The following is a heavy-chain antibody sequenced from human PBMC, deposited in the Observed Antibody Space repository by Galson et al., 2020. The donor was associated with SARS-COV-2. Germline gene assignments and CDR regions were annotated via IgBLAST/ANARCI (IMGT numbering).Heavy chain of an antibody. V-gene: IGHV3-21*01. Sequence: NSGGSLRLSCAASGFTFSSYSMNWVRQAPGKGLEWVSSISSISSYIYYADSVKGRFTISRDNAKNSLYLQMNSLRAEDTAVYYCSRGLWFGESSAAFDIWGQGTMVTVSS. D-gene: IGHD3-10*01. CDR3: SRGLWFGESSAAFDI. J-gene: IGHJ3*02. CDR1: GFTFSSYS. CDR2: ISSISSYI.